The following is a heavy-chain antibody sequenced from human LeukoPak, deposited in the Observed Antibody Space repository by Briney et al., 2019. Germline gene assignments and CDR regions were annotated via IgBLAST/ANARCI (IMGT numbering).Heavy chain of an antibody. Sequence: SETLSLTRTVSGGSISSISYYWGWIRQPPGKGLEWIGRIYYSGSTDYNPSLKSRVTMSVDTSKNQYSLKLSSVTAAGSAVCGCARLSAHAFDIWGQGTMVTVSS. CDR1: GGSISSISYY. V-gene: IGHV4-39*01. CDR3: ARLSAHAFDI. J-gene: IGHJ3*02. CDR2: IYYSGST.